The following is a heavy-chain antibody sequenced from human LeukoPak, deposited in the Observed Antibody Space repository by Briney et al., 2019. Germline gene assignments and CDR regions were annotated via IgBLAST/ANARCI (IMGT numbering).Heavy chain of an antibody. D-gene: IGHD1-26*01. CDR3: ATDRVGATQVDAFDI. CDR1: GYTLTELS. J-gene: IGHJ3*02. Sequence: ASVKVSCKVSGYTLTELSMHWVRQAPGKGLEWMGGFDPGDGETIYAQKFQGRVTMTEDTSTDTAYMELSSLRSEDTAVYYCATDRVGATQVDAFDIWGQGTMVTVSS. CDR2: FDPGDGET. V-gene: IGHV1-24*01.